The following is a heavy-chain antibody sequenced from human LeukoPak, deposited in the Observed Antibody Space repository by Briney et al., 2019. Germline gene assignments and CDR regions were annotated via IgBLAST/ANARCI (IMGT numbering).Heavy chain of an antibody. J-gene: IGHJ6*04. V-gene: IGHV3-11*03. CDR1: RFTFSDSY. CDR3: ARNLSALLGGMDV. D-gene: IGHD3-10*01. CDR2: ISSGSSYT. Sequence: PGVHLRFSCAASRFTFSDSYMRWKPQAPGNGLEGLSYISSGSSYTNYADSVKGRFTISRDNANNSLYLQMNSLRTEDTAVYYCARNLSALLGGMDVWGEGTTVTVSS.